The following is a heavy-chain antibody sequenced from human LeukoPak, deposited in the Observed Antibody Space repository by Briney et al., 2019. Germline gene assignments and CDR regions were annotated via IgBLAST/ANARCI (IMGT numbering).Heavy chain of an antibody. J-gene: IGHJ4*02. CDR1: GFTFSSYE. D-gene: IGHD6-13*01. Sequence: PGRSLRLSCAASGFTFSSYEMNWVRQAPGKGLEWVSYITRSGDTIYYADSVKGRFTISRDNAKNSLYLQMNSLRAEDTAVYYCARDQPSSWYYFDYWGQGTLVTVSS. CDR2: ITRSGDTI. V-gene: IGHV3-48*03. CDR3: ARDQPSSWYYFDY.